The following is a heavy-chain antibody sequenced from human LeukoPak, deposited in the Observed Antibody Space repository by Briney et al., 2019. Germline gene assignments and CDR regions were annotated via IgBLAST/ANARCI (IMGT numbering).Heavy chain of an antibody. D-gene: IGHD3-10*01. CDR1: GDSINTKSYY. CDR2: IYYSGNT. J-gene: IGHJ4*02. CDR3: ARLPGDFDY. V-gene: IGHV4-39*01. Sequence: ASETLSLTCTVSGDSINTKSYYWGWIRQPPGKGLEWIGSIYYSGNTYYNPSLKSRVTLSIDTSKNQFSLRLSSVTAADTAVYYCARLPGDFDYWGQGTLVTVSS.